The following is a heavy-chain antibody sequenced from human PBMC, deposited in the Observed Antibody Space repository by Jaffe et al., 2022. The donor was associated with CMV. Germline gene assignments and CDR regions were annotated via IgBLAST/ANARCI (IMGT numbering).Heavy chain of an antibody. CDR3: ARQSLAYCGGDCYSGWVFDY. V-gene: IGHV5-51*01. Sequence: EVQLVQSGAEVKKPGESLKISCKGSGYSFTSYWIGWVRQMPGKGLEWMGIIYPGDSDTRYSPSFQGQVTISADKSISTAYLQWSSLKASDTAMYYCARQSLAYCGGDCYSGWVFDYWGQGTLVTVSS. CDR2: IYPGDSDT. D-gene: IGHD2-21*02. CDR1: GYSFTSYW. J-gene: IGHJ4*02.